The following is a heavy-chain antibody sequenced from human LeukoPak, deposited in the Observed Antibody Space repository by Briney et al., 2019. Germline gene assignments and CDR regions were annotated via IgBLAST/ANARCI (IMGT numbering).Heavy chain of an antibody. J-gene: IGHJ4*02. CDR3: ARTGVFGGFFDY. CDR1: GGSISSYY. Sequence: PSETLSLTCTVSGGSISSYYWSWIRQPPRKGLEWIGYIYYSGSTNYNPSLKSRVTISVDTSKNQFSLKLSSVTAADTAVYYCARTGVFGGFFDYWGQGTLVTVSS. V-gene: IGHV4-59*08. D-gene: IGHD3-10*02. CDR2: IYYSGST.